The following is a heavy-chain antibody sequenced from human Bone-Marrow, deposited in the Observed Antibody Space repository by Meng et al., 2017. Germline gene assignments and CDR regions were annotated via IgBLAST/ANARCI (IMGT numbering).Heavy chain of an antibody. CDR2: INPSGGST. D-gene: IGHD4/OR15-4a*01. J-gene: IGHJ5*02. CDR1: GYTFTSYY. CDR3: ARGRNSGEHTEYNWFDP. Sequence: QVQLVQSGAEVKKPGASVKVSCKASGYTFTSYYMHSVRQAPGQGLEWMGIINPSGGSTSYAQKFQGRVTMTRDTSTSTVYMELSSLRSEDTAVYYCARGRNSGEHTEYNWFDPWGQGTLVTVSS. V-gene: IGHV1-46*01.